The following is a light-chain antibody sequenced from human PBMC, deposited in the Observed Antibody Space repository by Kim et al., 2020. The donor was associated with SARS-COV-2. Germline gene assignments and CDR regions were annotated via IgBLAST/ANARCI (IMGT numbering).Light chain of an antibody. V-gene: IGLV6-57*01. CDR1: SGSIASNY. J-gene: IGLJ3*02. Sequence: NFMLTQPHSVSESPGKTVTISCTRSSGSIASNYVQWYQQRPGSSPTTVIYEDNQRPSGVPDRFSGSIDSSSNSASLTISGLKTEDEADYYCQSYDSSILLVFGGGTQLTVL. CDR3: QSYDSSILLV. CDR2: EDN.